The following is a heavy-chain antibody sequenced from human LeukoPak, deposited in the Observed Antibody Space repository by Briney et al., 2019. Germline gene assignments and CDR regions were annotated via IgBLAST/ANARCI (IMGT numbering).Heavy chain of an antibody. CDR3: ARDLSGVAGYTYGRGIDY. CDR1: GFTFSSYW. V-gene: IGHV3-7*01. Sequence: GGSLRLSCAASGFTFSSYWMSRVRQAPGKGLEWVANIKKDGSEKYYVDSVKGRFTISRDNAKTSLYLQMNSLRAEDTAVYYCARDLSGVAGYTYGRGIDYWGQGTLVTVSS. CDR2: IKKDGSEK. D-gene: IGHD5-18*01. J-gene: IGHJ4*02.